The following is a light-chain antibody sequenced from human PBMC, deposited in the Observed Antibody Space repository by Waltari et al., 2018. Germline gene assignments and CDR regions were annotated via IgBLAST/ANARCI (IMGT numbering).Light chain of an antibody. V-gene: IGKV3-20*01. CDR3: QHYVRLPAT. CDR2: DPS. Sequence: EIVLTQSPGTLSFSQGQRANLSCWASQRFSRALAWYQQKPGQAPRLLIYDPSSRATGIPDRFSGSGSGTDFSLTISRLEPEDFAVYYCQHYVRLPATFGQGTKVDIK. CDR1: QRFSRA. J-gene: IGKJ1*01.